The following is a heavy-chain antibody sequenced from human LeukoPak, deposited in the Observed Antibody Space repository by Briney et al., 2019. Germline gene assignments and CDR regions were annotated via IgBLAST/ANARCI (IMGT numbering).Heavy chain of an antibody. CDR3: AREGLVVVPAALSYNWFDP. Sequence: SETLSLTCTVSGGSISSGSYYWSWIRQPAGKGLEWIVRIYTSGSTSYNPSLKSRVTISVDTSKNQFSLKLSSVTAADTAVYYCAREGLVVVPAALSYNWFDPWGQGTLVTVSS. CDR2: IYTSGST. CDR1: GGSISSGSYY. J-gene: IGHJ5*02. D-gene: IGHD2-2*01. V-gene: IGHV4-61*02.